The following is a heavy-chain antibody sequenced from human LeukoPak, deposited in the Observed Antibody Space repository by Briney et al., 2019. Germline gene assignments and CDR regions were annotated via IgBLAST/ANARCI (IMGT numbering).Heavy chain of an antibody. CDR1: GFSLSTSGVG. V-gene: IGHV2-5*01. J-gene: IGHJ4*02. Sequence: SGPTLVKPTQTLTLTCTFSGFSLSTSGVGGGWIRQPPGKALEWLALIYWNDDKRYSPSLKSRLTVTEDTSKNQVILTMTNMDPVDTATYHCAHSILTLYGDHFDDWGQGTLVTVSS. D-gene: IGHD4-17*01. CDR2: IYWNDDK. CDR3: AHSILTLYGDHFDD.